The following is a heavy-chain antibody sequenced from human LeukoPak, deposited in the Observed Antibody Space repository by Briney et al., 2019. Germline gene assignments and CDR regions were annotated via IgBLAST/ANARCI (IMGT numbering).Heavy chain of an antibody. D-gene: IGHD2-15*01. CDR1: GGSISSSSYY. CDR2: IYYSGST. J-gene: IGHJ4*02. Sequence: PSETLSLTCTVSGGSISSSSYYWGWIRQPPGKGLEWIGSIYYSGSTYYNPSLKSRVTISVDTSKNQFSLKLSSVTAADTAVYYCAGFVVVIAAYDWGQGTLVTVSS. CDR3: AGFVVVIAAYD. V-gene: IGHV4-39*01.